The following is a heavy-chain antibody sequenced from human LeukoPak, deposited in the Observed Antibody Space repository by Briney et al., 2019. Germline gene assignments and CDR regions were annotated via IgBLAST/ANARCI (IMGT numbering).Heavy chain of an antibody. J-gene: IGHJ4*02. CDR2: IYYSGST. CDR3: ARGLLEYSSSSGNFDY. Sequence: PSETLSLTCTVSGGSISSYYWSWIRQPPGKGLEWVGYIYYSGSTNYNPSLKSRVTISVDTSKNQFSPKLSSVTAADTAVYYCARGLLEYSSSSGNFDYWGQGTLVTVSS. V-gene: IGHV4-59*01. D-gene: IGHD6-6*01. CDR1: GGSISSYY.